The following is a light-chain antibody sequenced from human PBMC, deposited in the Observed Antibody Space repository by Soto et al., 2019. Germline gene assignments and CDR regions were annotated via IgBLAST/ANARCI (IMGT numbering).Light chain of an antibody. Sequence: QSVLTQPPSASVTPGQRVTISCSGSSSNIGSNYVYWYQQLPGTAPKLLIYRNNQRPSGVPDRFSGSKSGTSASLAISGLRSEDEADYYCAAWDDSLSGYVFGTGTKVTV. V-gene: IGLV1-47*01. CDR3: AAWDDSLSGYV. CDR2: RNN. CDR1: SSNIGSNY. J-gene: IGLJ1*01.